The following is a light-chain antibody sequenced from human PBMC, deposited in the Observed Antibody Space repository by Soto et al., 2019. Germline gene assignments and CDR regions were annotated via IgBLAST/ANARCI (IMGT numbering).Light chain of an antibody. CDR1: QSVSSY. Sequence: EIVLTQSQATLSLSPGERATLSCRASQSVSSYLAWYQQKPGQAPRLLIYDASNRATGIPARFSGSGSGTDFTLTISSLEPEDCAVYYCQQRSNWRWTFGQGTKVEIK. CDR2: DAS. J-gene: IGKJ1*01. CDR3: QQRSNWRWT. V-gene: IGKV3-11*01.